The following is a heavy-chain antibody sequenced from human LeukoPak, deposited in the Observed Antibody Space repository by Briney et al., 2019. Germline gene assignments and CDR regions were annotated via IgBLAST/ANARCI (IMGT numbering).Heavy chain of an antibody. CDR1: GGSLTSSTSY. Sequence: SETLSLTCTVSGGSLTSSTSYWGWIRQPPGKGLEWIGTIYYSGSTYYNPSLKSRATMSVDTSKNQFSLKLSSVTAADTAVYYCASLLNGGVSHWFDPWGQGTLVTVSS. CDR2: IYYSGST. J-gene: IGHJ5*02. CDR3: ASLLNGGVSHWFDP. V-gene: IGHV4-39*01. D-gene: IGHD7-27*01.